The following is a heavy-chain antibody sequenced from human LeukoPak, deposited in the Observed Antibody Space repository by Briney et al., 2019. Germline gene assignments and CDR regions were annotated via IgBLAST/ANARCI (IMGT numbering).Heavy chain of an antibody. CDR3: ATTLLRASTYMDV. V-gene: IGHV3-23*01. CDR1: GFTFSSYA. Sequence: GGSLRLSCAASGFTFSSYAMSWVRQAPGKGLGWVSGISGSGGSTYYADSVKGRFTISRDNSKNTLYLQMNSLGAEDTAVYYCATTLLRASTYMDVWGKGTTVTVSS. J-gene: IGHJ6*03. D-gene: IGHD1-1*01. CDR2: ISGSGGST.